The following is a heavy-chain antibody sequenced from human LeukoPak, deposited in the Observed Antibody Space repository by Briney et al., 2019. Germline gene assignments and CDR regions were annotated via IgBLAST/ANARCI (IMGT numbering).Heavy chain of an antibody. CDR1: GGTFSSYA. J-gene: IGHJ5*02. D-gene: IGHD6-13*01. V-gene: IGHV1-69*13. CDR3: ARVGIAAAGTFWFDP. Sequence: SVKVSCKASGGTFSSYAISWVRQAPGQGLEWMGGTIPIFGTANYAQKFQGRVTITADESTSTAYMELSSLRSEDTAVYYCARVGIAAAGTFWFDPWGQGTLVTVSS. CDR2: TIPIFGTA.